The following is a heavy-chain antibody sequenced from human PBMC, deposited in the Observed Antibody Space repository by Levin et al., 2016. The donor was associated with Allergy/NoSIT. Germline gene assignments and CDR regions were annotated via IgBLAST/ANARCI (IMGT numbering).Heavy chain of an antibody. J-gene: IGHJ1*01. CDR1: GGSISSSSYY. Sequence: SETLSLTCTVSGGSISSSSYYWGWIRQPPGKGLEWIGSIYYSGSTYYNPSLKSRVTISVDTSKNQFSLKLSSVTAADTAVYYCARTSSGWSQALFQHWGQGTLVTVSS. D-gene: IGHD6-19*01. V-gene: IGHV4-39*01. CDR2: IYYSGST. CDR3: ARTSSGWSQALFQH.